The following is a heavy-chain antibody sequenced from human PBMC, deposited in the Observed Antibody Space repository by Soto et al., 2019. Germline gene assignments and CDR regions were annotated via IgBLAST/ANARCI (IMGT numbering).Heavy chain of an antibody. D-gene: IGHD3-3*01. J-gene: IGHJ4*02. CDR1: GGSISSSY. Sequence: QVQLQESGPGLVKPSETLSLTCTVSGGSISSSYWSWIRQPPGKGLEWMGYIYYTGSTNYNPSLKSRVSISEDTSKNQFSLKLSSVTAADTALYYCARHYDFWSDYLDSWGQGTLVTVSS. CDR2: IYYTGST. V-gene: IGHV4-59*01. CDR3: ARHYDFWSDYLDS.